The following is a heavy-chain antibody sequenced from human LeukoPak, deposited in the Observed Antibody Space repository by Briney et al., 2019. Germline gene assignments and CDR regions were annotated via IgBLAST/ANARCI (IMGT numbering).Heavy chain of an antibody. J-gene: IGHJ4*02. CDR2: INPSGGST. D-gene: IGHD3-10*01. CDR1: GYTFTSYY. V-gene: IGHV1-46*01. CDR3: ARDGSFNNGSGSYYPPCPDY. Sequence: ASVKVSCKASGYTFTSYYMHWVRQAPGQGLEWMGIINPSGGSTSYAQKFQGRVTMTRDTSTSTVYMELSSLRSEDTAVYYCARDGSFNNGSGSYYPPCPDYWGQGTLVTVSS.